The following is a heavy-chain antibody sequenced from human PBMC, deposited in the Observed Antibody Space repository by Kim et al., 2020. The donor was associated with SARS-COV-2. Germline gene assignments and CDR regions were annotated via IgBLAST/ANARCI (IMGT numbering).Heavy chain of an antibody. D-gene: IGHD3-10*01. CDR1: GFTFSSYG. J-gene: IGHJ4*02. V-gene: IGHV3-33*05. Sequence: GGSLRLSCAASGFTFSSYGMHWVRQAPGKGLEWVAVISYDGSNKYYADSVKGRFTISRDNSKNTLYLQMNSLRAEDTAVYYCARGALRGVITVDDYWGQGTLVTVSS. CDR2: ISYDGSNK. CDR3: ARGALRGVITVDDY.